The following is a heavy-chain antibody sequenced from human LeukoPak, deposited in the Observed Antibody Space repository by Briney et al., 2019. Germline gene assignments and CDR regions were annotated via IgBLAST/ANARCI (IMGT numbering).Heavy chain of an antibody. J-gene: IGHJ6*03. D-gene: IGHD2-2*01. CDR2: IYYSGST. V-gene: IGHV4-59*01. Sequence: ASETLSLTCTVSGGSISSYYWSWIRQPPGKGLEWIGYIYYSGSTNYNPSLKSRVTISVDTSKNQFSLKLSSVTAADTAVYYCARLVVVPAAWSYYYYYMDVWGKGTTVTVSS. CDR1: GGSISSYY. CDR3: ARLVVVPAAWSYYYYYMDV.